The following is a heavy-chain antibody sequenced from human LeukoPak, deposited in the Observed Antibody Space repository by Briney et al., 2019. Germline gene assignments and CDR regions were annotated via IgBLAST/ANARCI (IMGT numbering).Heavy chain of an antibody. J-gene: IGHJ5*02. CDR3: ASVTYYYDSSGYYYNWFDP. CDR2: IIPIFGTA. D-gene: IGHD3-22*01. CDR1: GGTFSSYA. Sequence: SVKVSCKASGGTFSSYAISWVRQAPGQGLEWIGGIIPIFGTANYAQKFQGRVTITADESTSTAYMELSSLRSEDTAVYYCASVTYYYDSSGYYYNWFDPWGQGTLVTVSS. V-gene: IGHV1-69*13.